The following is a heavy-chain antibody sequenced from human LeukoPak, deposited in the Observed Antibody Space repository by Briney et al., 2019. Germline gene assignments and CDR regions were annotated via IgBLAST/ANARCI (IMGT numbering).Heavy chain of an antibody. D-gene: IGHD5-24*01. CDR3: ARDSTSTRFRDSDYYYYYYVDV. V-gene: IGHV1-46*01. J-gene: IGHJ6*03. Sequence: ASVTVSCKASGYTFTSYDINWVRQATGQGLEWMGIINPSGGSTSYAQKFQGRVTMTRDMSTSTVYMELSSLRSEDTAVYYCARDSTSTRFRDSDYYYYYYVDVWGKGTTVTVSS. CDR2: INPSGGST. CDR1: GYTFTSYD.